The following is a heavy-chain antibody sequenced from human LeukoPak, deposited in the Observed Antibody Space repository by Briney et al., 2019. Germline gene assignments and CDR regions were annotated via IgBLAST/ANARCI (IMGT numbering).Heavy chain of an antibody. Sequence: GSLRLSCAASGFTFSTDAMDWVPQAPGKGLEWVSGISDSGGNTYYADSVKGRFTISRDKSKNTLDLQMNSLRAEDTAVYYCAKGTMHDYWGQGTLVTVSS. CDR1: GFTFSTDA. V-gene: IGHV3-23*01. CDR3: AKGTMHDY. D-gene: IGHD4/OR15-4a*01. J-gene: IGHJ4*02. CDR2: ISDSGGNT.